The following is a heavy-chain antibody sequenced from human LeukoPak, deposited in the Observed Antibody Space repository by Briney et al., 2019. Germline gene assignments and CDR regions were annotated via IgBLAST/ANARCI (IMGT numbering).Heavy chain of an antibody. CDR1: GYTFTSYD. Sequence: ASVKVSCTASGYTFTSYDISWVRQAPGQGLEWMGWISAYNGNTNSAQKLQGRVTMTTDTSTSTVYMELRSLRSDDTAVYYCVVVVVAEDYWGQGTLVTVSS. CDR3: VVVVVAEDY. V-gene: IGHV1-18*01. D-gene: IGHD2-15*01. CDR2: ISAYNGNT. J-gene: IGHJ4*02.